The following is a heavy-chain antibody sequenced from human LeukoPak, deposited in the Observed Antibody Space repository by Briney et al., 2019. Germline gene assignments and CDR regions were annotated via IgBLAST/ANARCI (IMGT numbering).Heavy chain of an antibody. V-gene: IGHV4-59*01. CDR2: IYDRGST. Sequence: SETLSLTCTVSGDSISSYYWSWIRQPPGKGLEWIGNIYDRGSTKYNPSLKSRVTISVDTSKNQFSLRLSSVTAADTAVYYCARGRTFDNWGQGTLVTVSS. CDR1: GDSISSYY. J-gene: IGHJ4*02. CDR3: ARGRTFDN.